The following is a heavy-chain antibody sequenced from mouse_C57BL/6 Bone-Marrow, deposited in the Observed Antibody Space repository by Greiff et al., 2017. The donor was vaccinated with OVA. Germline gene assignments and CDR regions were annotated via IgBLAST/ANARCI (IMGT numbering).Heavy chain of an antibody. CDR3: ARETTVVATGLGYYFDY. Sequence: VQLQQSGPGLVKPSQSLSLTCSVTGYSITSGYYWNWIRQFPGNKLEWMGYISYDGSNNYNPSLKNRISITRDTSKNQFFLKLNSVTTEDTATYYCARETTVVATGLGYYFDYWGQGTTLTVSS. J-gene: IGHJ2*01. V-gene: IGHV3-6*01. CDR1: GYSITSGYY. CDR2: ISYDGSN. D-gene: IGHD1-1*01.